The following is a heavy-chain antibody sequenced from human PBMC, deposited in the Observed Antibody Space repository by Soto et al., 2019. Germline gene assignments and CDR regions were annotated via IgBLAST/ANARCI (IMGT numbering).Heavy chain of an antibody. J-gene: IGHJ6*03. CDR1: GFTFSAFS. D-gene: IGHD2-21*01. V-gene: IGHV3-21*02. CDR3: VRDFGRYLRWGYMDV. CDR2: ITEDSTYI. Sequence: EVRLVESGGGLVKPGGSLRLSCAASGFTFSAFSMHWVRQAPGKGLEWLASITEDSTYIYYGDSLRGRSTISRDNDKGSLYLQIDSLRAVDTAVDYCVRDFGRYLRWGYMDVWGDGATVIVSS.